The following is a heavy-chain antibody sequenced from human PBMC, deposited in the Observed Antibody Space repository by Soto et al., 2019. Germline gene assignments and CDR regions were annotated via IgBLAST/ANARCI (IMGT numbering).Heavy chain of an antibody. CDR1: DGSSVSVDYY. J-gene: IGHJ6*02. Sequence: PSELMSLTWTVSDGSSVSVDYYWIMIRQPPGKGLEWIGYIYYRGNTYYNPSLKSRGTISLDTSNNQFSLKLSSVIAADTAVYYCLTQGFGPLHGLVDVWGQGTTVTVS. D-gene: IGHD3-10*01. CDR3: LTQGFGPLHGLVDV. CDR2: IYYRGNT. V-gene: IGHV4-30-4*01.